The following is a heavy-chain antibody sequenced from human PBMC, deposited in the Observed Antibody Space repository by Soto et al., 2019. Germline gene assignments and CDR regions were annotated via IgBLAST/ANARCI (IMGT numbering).Heavy chain of an antibody. CDR2: ISWDGGST. Sequence: HPGGSLRLSCAASGFTFDDYAMHWVRQAPGKGLEWVSLISWDGGSTYYADSVKGRFTISRDNSKNSLYLQMNSLRAEDTALYYCAKDKGFPRRLGYCSGGSCYGFDPWGQGTLVTVSS. D-gene: IGHD2-15*01. CDR1: GFTFDDYA. CDR3: AKDKGFPRRLGYCSGGSCYGFDP. V-gene: IGHV3-43D*04. J-gene: IGHJ5*02.